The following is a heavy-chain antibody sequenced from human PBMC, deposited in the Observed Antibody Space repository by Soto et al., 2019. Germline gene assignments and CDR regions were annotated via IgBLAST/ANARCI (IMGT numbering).Heavy chain of an antibody. D-gene: IGHD1-1*01. CDR2: TIPAFGTA. V-gene: IGHV1-69*06. CDR1: GAGDTFSNYG. CDR3: WRHDKTALPPLDS. J-gene: IGHJ4*02. Sequence: QVHLVQSGAEVKSPGSAVKVSCKVSGAGDTFSNYGLNWMRPAPGQGLGLMGGTIPAFGTANYAQKFQGRVTITADTSTTTAYMELSSLRSDDTAVYYCWRHDKTALPPLDSWGQGTLVSVSS.